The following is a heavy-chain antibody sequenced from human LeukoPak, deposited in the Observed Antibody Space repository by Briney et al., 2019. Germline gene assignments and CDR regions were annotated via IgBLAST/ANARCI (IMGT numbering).Heavy chain of an antibody. J-gene: IGHJ6*04. V-gene: IGHV3-53*01. Sequence: PGGSLRLSCAASGFTVSSNYVSWVRQAPGKGLEWVAIIYRGGGTSYANSVKGRFTISRDNSKNTLYLQMNSLRAEDTAVYYCEGGATPDVWGKRTTVTVSS. CDR2: IYRGGGT. CDR3: EGGATPDV. D-gene: IGHD1-26*01. CDR1: GFTVSSNY.